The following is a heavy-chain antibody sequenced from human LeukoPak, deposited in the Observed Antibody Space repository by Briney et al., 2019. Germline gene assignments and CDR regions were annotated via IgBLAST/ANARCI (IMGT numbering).Heavy chain of an antibody. D-gene: IGHD3-9*01. CDR2: ISGSGGST. V-gene: IGHV3-23*01. CDR1: GGTFSSYA. CDR3: AKEGNVLRYFDWLLQNDAFDI. Sequence: GSSVKVSCKASGGTFSSYAMSWVRQAPGKGLEWVSAISGSGGSTYYADSVKGRFTISRDNSKNTLYLQMNSLRAEDTAVYYCAKEGNVLRYFDWLLQNDAFDIWGQGTMVTVSS. J-gene: IGHJ3*02.